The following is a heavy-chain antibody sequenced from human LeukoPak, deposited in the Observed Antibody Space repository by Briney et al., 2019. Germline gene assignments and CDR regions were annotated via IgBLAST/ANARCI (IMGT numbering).Heavy chain of an antibody. J-gene: IGHJ4*02. D-gene: IGHD5-18*01. CDR1: GGSISSSSYY. V-gene: IGHV4-39*07. Sequence: SETLSLTCSVSGGSISSSSYYWGWIRQPPGKGLEWIGSIYYSGSTYYNPSLKSRVTISVDTSKNQFSLKLSSVTAADTAVYYCARVRAGYSYGKGVSDYWGQGTLVTVSS. CDR2: IYYSGST. CDR3: ARVRAGYSYGKGVSDY.